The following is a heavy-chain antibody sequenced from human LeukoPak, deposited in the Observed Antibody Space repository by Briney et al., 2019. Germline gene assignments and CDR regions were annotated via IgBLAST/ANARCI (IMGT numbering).Heavy chain of an antibody. CDR1: GYTFTSYG. J-gene: IGHJ4*02. D-gene: IGHD2-2*01. Sequence: ASVKVSCKASGYTFTSYGISWVRQAPGQGLEWMGWINPNSGGTNYAQKFQGRATMTRDTSISTAYMELSRLRSDDTAVYYCARADIVVVPAAMDLDYWGQGTLVTVSS. V-gene: IGHV1-2*02. CDR3: ARADIVVVPAAMDLDY. CDR2: INPNSGGT.